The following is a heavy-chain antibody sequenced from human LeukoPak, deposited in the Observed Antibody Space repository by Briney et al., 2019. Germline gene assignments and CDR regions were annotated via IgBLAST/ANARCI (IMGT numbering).Heavy chain of an antibody. D-gene: IGHD6-6*01. CDR3: ASRYSSSLSPFDY. CDR2: IYYSGST. CDR1: GGSISSYY. Sequence: PSETLSLTCTVPGGSISSYYWSWIRQPPGKGLEWIGYIYYSGSTNYNPSLKSRVTISVDTSKNQFSLKLSSVTAADTAVYYCASRYSSSLSPFDYWGQGTLVTVSS. V-gene: IGHV4-59*01. J-gene: IGHJ4*02.